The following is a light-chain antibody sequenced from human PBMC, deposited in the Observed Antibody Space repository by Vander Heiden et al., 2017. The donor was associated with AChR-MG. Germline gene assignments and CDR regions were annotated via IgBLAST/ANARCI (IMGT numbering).Light chain of an antibody. J-gene: IGLJ1*01. CDR3: QVWDSSSDYGI. V-gene: IGLV3-21*01. Sequence: SALTQPPSVSVAPGETARITCARNNIGSNSVNGYQQKPGQAPVLVINYDGARPSGIPERFSGSNSENRATLTINRVEAGDEADYFCQVWDSSSDYGIFGTGTKVTVL. CDR2: YDG. CDR1: NIGSNS.